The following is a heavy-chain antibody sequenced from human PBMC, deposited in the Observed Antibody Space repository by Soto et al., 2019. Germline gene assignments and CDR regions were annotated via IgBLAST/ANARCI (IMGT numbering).Heavy chain of an antibody. V-gene: IGHV6-1*01. CDR3: ARGPRNYAIFEENWFDP. D-gene: IGHD1-7*01. Sequence: PSQTLSLTCAISGDSVSSNSAAWNWIRQSPSRGLEWLGRTYYRSKWYNDYAVSVKSRITINPDTSKNQFSLQPNSVTPEDTAVYYCARGPRNYAIFEENWFDPWGQGTLVTVSS. CDR2: TYYRSKWYN. CDR1: GDSVSSNSAA. J-gene: IGHJ5*02.